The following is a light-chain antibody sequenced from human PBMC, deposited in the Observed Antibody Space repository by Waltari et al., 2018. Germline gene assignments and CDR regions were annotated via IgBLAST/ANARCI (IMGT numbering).Light chain of an antibody. CDR2: AAS. V-gene: IGKV3-20*01. Sequence: EIVLTQSPGTLSLSPGDRATLSCRARPTFSSNNLTWYQQKTGQAPRLLIYAASSRATGITDRFSGSGSGTDFTLTISRVEPEDFAVYYCQQYANSPRTFGQGTKVEIK. CDR1: PTFSSNN. J-gene: IGKJ1*01. CDR3: QQYANSPRT.